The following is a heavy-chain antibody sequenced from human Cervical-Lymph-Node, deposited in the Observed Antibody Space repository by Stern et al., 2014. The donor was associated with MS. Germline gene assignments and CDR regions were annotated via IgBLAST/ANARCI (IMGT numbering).Heavy chain of an antibody. CDR3: AKGAPPDS. D-gene: IGHD4/OR15-4a*01. Sequence: EVQLVESGPEVRKPGESLQISCKASGYMFTNFWIGWVRQPPGKGLEWMALVYPDDSDTRYSPSFQGQVIISADKSTGTAYLHWSSLKASDSAIYYCAKGAPPDSWGQGTLVTVSS. CDR1: GYMFTNFW. V-gene: IGHV5-51*03. J-gene: IGHJ5*01. CDR2: VYPDDSDT.